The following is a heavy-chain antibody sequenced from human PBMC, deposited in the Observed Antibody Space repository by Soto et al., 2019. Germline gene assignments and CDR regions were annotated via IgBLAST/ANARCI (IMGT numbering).Heavy chain of an antibody. Sequence: QVQLQESGPGLVKPSQTLSLTCTVSGGSISSGGYYWSWIRQHPGKGLEWIGYIYYSGSTYYNPSLKSRVTISVDTSKNQCSLKLSSVTAADTAVYYCARSRIAAGRNWFDPWGQGTLVTVSS. J-gene: IGHJ5*02. CDR2: IYYSGST. CDR1: GGSISSGGYY. D-gene: IGHD6-13*01. V-gene: IGHV4-31*03. CDR3: ARSRIAAGRNWFDP.